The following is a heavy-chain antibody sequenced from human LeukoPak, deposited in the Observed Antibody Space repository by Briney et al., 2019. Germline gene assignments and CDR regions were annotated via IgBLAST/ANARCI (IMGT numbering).Heavy chain of an antibody. CDR1: GGTFSSYT. Sequence: ASVKVSCKASGGTFSSYTISWVRQAPGQGLEWMGRIIPILGIANYAQKFQGRVTITADKYTSTACMELSSLRSEDTAVYYCARGVGGSWIFDYWGQGTLVTVSS. CDR2: IIPILGIA. J-gene: IGHJ4*02. V-gene: IGHV1-69*02. D-gene: IGHD1-26*01. CDR3: ARGVGGSWIFDY.